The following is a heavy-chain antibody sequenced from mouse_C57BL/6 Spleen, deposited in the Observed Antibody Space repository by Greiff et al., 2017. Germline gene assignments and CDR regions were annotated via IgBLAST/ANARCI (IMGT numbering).Heavy chain of an antibody. CDR2: ISDGGSYT. CDR3: ARDRGGGGVTWYFDV. CDR1: GFTFSSYA. V-gene: IGHV5-4*01. Sequence: EVKLVESGGGLVKPGGSLKLSCAASGFTFSSYAMSWVRQTPEERLEWVATISDGGSYTYYPDNVKGRFPISRDNAKNNLYRQMSHLKSEDTAMYYCARDRGGGGVTWYFDVWGTGTTVTVSS. D-gene: IGHD2-13*01. J-gene: IGHJ1*03.